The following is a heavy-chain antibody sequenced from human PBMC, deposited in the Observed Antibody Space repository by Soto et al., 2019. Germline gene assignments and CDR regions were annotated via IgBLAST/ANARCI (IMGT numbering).Heavy chain of an antibody. J-gene: IGHJ4*02. CDR1: GFTFSLYS. Sequence: GGSLRLSCAASGFTFSLYSMIWVRQAPGKGLEWVASITSSSSYIYYEDSLKGRFTISRDNAKNSLFLQLDSLRAEDTAVYFCVRARSTDSRPDYWGQGTQVTVSS. CDR3: VRARSTDSRPDY. V-gene: IGHV3-21*01. D-gene: IGHD3-22*01. CDR2: ITSSSSYI.